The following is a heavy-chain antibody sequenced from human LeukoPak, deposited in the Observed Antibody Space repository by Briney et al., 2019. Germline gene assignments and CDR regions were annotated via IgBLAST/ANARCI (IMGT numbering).Heavy chain of an antibody. D-gene: IGHD2-2*01. CDR2: INSDTGGT. CDR1: GYSFTGYY. Sequence: ASVKVSCKASGYSFTGYYMHWVRQAPGQGLEWMGWINSDTGGTSYAQRFQGRVTMTRDTSISTGYMELRRLTSDDTAVYYCARGGEVCSSTSCYRGHEYWGQGTLVTVSS. J-gene: IGHJ4*02. V-gene: IGHV1-2*02. CDR3: ARGGEVCSSTSCYRGHEY.